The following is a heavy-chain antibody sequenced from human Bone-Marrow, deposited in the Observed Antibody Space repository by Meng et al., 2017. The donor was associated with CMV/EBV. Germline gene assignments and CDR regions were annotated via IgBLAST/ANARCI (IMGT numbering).Heavy chain of an antibody. D-gene: IGHD3-3*01. CDR3: ARVSGFWSRHEGMDV. J-gene: IGHJ6*02. V-gene: IGHV3-23*01. CDR2: ISGSGGST. CDR1: GFTFSSYA. Sequence: GGSLRLSCAASGFTFSSYAMSWVRQAPGKGLEWVSAISGSGGSTYYADSVKGRFTISRDNSKNTLYLQMNSLRAEDTAVYYCARVSGFWSRHEGMDVWGQGTTVTVSS.